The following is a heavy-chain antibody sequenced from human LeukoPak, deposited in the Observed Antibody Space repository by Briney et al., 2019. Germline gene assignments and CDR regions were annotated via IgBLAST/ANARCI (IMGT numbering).Heavy chain of an antibody. J-gene: IGHJ4*02. V-gene: IGHV5-51*01. Sequence: GESLKISCQTSGYSFTTYWIGWVRQMPGKGLEWMGIIYPGDSETRYSPSFQGQVTISGDTSISTAYMELSRLRSDDTAVYYCARDTYYYDSSGYYSPDDYWGQGTLVTVSS. CDR1: GYSFTTYW. CDR2: IYPGDSET. CDR3: ARDTYYYDSSGYYSPDDY. D-gene: IGHD3-22*01.